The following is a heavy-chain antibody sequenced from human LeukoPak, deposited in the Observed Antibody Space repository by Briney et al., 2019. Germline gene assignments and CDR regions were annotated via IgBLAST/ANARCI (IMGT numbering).Heavy chain of an antibody. J-gene: IGHJ4*02. D-gene: IGHD3-10*01. CDR1: GGSISSYY. Sequence: SETLSLTCTVSGGSISSYYWSWIRQPPGKGLEWIGYIYTSGSTNYNPSLKSRVTISVDTSKNQFSLKLSSVTAADTAVYYCARQELTAFDYWGQGTLVTVST. CDR3: ARQELTAFDY. V-gene: IGHV4-4*09. CDR2: IYTSGST.